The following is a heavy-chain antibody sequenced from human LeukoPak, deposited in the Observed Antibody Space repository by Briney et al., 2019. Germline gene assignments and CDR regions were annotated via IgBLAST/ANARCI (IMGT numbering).Heavy chain of an antibody. D-gene: IGHD3-22*01. V-gene: IGHV3-74*01. CDR2: INSDGSST. Sequence: GGSLRLSCAASGFTFRNFWMHWVRQAPGKGLLWVSRINSDGSSTTYADSVKGRFTISRDNAKNSLYLQMNSLRAEDTAVYYCATNLNYDREFDYWGQGTLVTVSS. CDR3: ATNLNYDREFDY. J-gene: IGHJ4*02. CDR1: GFTFRNFW.